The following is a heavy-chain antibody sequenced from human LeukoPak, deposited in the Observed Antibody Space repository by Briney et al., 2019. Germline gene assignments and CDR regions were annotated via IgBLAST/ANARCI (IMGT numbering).Heavy chain of an antibody. J-gene: IGHJ4*02. D-gene: IGHD1-1*01. Sequence: GGSLRLSCVVSGFTFDDFAMHWVRQAPGKGLEWVSGISWNSDNIDYADSVKGRFTISRDNTKNSLFLQMNSLRAGDTAVYYCAREKASTTGTTDYDYWGQGTLVTVSS. CDR2: ISWNSDNI. CDR3: AREKASTTGTTDYDY. CDR1: GFTFDDFA. V-gene: IGHV3-9*01.